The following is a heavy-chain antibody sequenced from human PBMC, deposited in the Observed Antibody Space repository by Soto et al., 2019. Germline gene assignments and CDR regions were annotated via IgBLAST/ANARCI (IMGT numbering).Heavy chain of an antibody. Sequence: EVQLVESGGGLVKPGGSLRLCCAASGFTFSNAWMPWVRQAPGKGLEWVGRIKSKTDGGTTYYAAPVKGRFTIARDDSKNVVCLQMNSLKTEDTAVYYCTTTGTIDYWGQGTLGTVSS. CDR3: TTTGTIDY. J-gene: IGHJ4*02. CDR1: GFTFSNAW. V-gene: IGHV3-15*01. CDR2: IKSKTDGGTT. D-gene: IGHD1-1*01.